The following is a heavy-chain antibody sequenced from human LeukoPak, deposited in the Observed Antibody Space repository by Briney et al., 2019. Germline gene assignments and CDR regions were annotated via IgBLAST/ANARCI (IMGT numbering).Heavy chain of an antibody. V-gene: IGHV3-74*01. CDR2: ISYDGSST. J-gene: IGHJ1*01. Sequence: GGSLRLSCAASGFTFSSHWMHWVRQAPGKGLVWVSRISYDGSSTTYADSVKGRFTTSRDNAKNTLYLQMNSLRAEDMAVYYCARAASCGGDCSSSYLQHWGQGTLVTVSS. CDR1: GFTFSSHW. D-gene: IGHD2-21*02. CDR3: ARAASCGGDCSSSYLQH.